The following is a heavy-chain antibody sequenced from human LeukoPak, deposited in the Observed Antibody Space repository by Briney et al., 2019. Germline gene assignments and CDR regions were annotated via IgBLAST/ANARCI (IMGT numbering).Heavy chain of an antibody. D-gene: IGHD1-26*01. CDR3: ARVRSGSYSATDY. V-gene: IGHV4-38-2*02. J-gene: IGHJ4*02. CDR2: IYYTGST. CDR1: GYSISSGYY. Sequence: PSETLSLTCTVSGYSISSGYYWGWIRQPPGKGLEWIGSIYYTGSTYYTPPLKSRVTISVDTSKNQFSLNLNSVTAADTAVYYCARVRSGSYSATDYRGQGTLVTVSS.